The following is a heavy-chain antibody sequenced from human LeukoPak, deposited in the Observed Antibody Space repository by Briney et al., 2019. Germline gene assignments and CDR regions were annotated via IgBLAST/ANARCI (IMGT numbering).Heavy chain of an antibody. CDR1: GFTFSSYS. D-gene: IGHD2-15*01. V-gene: IGHV3-21*04. CDR3: AKDISYCSGGSCYGFDY. Sequence: WSLGLSYAASGFTFSSYSMNWVRPAPGRGLGWGSSITSSSSYIYYADFVKGRFTISRDNSKNSLYLQMNSLRAEDTALYYCAKDISYCSGGSCYGFDYWGQGTLVTVSS. J-gene: IGHJ4*02. CDR2: ITSSSSYI.